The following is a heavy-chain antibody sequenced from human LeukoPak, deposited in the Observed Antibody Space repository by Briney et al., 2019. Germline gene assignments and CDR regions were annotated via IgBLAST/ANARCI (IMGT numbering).Heavy chain of an antibody. J-gene: IGHJ4*02. CDR1: GLTFSSSD. Sequence: PGGSLRLSCSVSGLTFSSSDMHWVRQAPGKALEYVSAITFHGRDTYYADSVNGRFTISRDNSKDTLYLQMSDLRPEDTAIYYCVKVRISTYDHWGQGTMVTVSS. D-gene: IGHD2/OR15-2a*01. V-gene: IGHV3-64D*06. CDR3: VKVRISTYDH. CDR2: ITFHGRDT.